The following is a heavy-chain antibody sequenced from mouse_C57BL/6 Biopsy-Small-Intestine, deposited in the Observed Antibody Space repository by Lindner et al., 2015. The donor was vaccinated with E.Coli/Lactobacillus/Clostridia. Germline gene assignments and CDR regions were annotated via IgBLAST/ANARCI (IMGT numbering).Heavy chain of an antibody. V-gene: IGHV5-17*01. J-gene: IGHJ4*01. CDR2: ISSGSSTI. CDR3: ATTVVATKGTIDY. D-gene: IGHD1-1*01. CDR1: GFTFSDYG. Sequence: VQLQESGGGLVKPGGSLKLSCAASGFTFSDYGMHWVRQAPEKGLEWVAYISSGSSTIYYADTVKGRFTISSDNAKNTLFLQMTSLRSEDTAMYYCATTVVATKGTIDYWGQGTSVTVSS.